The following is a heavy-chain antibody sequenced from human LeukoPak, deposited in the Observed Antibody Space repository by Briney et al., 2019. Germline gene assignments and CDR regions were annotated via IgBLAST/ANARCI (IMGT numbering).Heavy chain of an antibody. CDR1: AFTFSNYA. V-gene: IGHV3-23*01. CDR2: IYGSGGST. Sequence: GGSHRLSCAASAFTFSNYAMTWVSQAPGKGLEWISVIYGSGGSTYYADSVKGRFTISRDNSKNTLYLQMNSLRAEDTAVYYCAKTPYSNGWYYFDAWGQAAVVTVSS. CDR3: AKTPYSNGWYYFDA. J-gene: IGHJ4*02. D-gene: IGHD6-19*01.